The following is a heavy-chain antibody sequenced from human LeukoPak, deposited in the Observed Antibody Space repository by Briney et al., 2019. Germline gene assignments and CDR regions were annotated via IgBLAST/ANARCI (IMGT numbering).Heavy chain of an antibody. D-gene: IGHD2-15*01. V-gene: IGHV4-39*07. CDR3: ARERPRYCSGGSCHSCAFDI. CDR1: GGSISSSSYY. CDR2: IYYSGST. J-gene: IGHJ3*02. Sequence: SETLSLTCTVSGGSISSSSYYWGWIRQPPGKGLEWIGSIYYSGSTYYNPSLKSRVTISVDTSKNQFSLKLSSVTAADTAVYYCARERPRYCSGGSCHSCAFDIRGQGTMVTVSS.